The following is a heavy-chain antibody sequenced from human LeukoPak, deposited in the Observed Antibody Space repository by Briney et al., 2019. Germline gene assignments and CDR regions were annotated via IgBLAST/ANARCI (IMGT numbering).Heavy chain of an antibody. CDR1: GYTFTGYF. CDR3: ARVGRYFEN. D-gene: IGHD3-9*01. Sequence: ASVKVSCKASGYTFTGYFLHWIRQAPGQGLEWMGGINPDSGGTNHAQKYQGRVTMTTDTSISTAYMELSRLQSDDTAVYYCARVGRYFENWGQGTLVTVSS. CDR2: INPDSGGT. J-gene: IGHJ1*01. V-gene: IGHV1-2*02.